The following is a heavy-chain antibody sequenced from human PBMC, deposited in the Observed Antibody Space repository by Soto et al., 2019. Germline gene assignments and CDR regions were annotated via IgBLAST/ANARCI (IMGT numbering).Heavy chain of an antibody. J-gene: IGHJ6*02. CDR3: AIDICSATMFGVVIDSSYSYGMDV. V-gene: IGHV1-69*01. CDR1: GGTFSSYA. CDR2: NIPIFGTA. D-gene: IGHD3-3*01. Sequence: QVQLVQSGAEVTKPGPSVKVSCKSSGGTFSSYAIGRVRQAPGQRLERVGGNIPIFGTANYAQKFQGRDRLTADGCTSTEYRELSSLRSDDTAVYYCAIDICSATMFGVVIDSSYSYGMDVWGQGTTVTVSS.